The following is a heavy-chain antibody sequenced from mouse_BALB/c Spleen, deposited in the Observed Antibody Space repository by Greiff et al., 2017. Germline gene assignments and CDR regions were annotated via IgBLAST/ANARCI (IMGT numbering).Heavy chain of an antibody. CDR2: ISSGGGST. V-gene: IGHV5-12-1*01. CDR3: ASRPTMITRTWFAY. J-gene: IGHJ3*01. Sequence: EVQGVESGGGLVKPGGSLKLSCAASGFAFSSYDMSWVRQTPEKRLEWVAYISSGGGSTYYPDTVKGRFTISRDNAKNTLYLQMSSLKSEDTAMYYCASRPTMITRTWFAYWGQGTLVTVSA. CDR1: GFAFSSYD. D-gene: IGHD2-4*01.